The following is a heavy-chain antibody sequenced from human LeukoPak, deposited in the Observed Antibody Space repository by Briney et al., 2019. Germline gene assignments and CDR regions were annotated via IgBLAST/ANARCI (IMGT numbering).Heavy chain of an antibody. CDR3: ARDRKRRYYDSSGSPGGMDV. CDR2: IWYDGSNK. V-gene: IGHV3-33*01. J-gene: IGHJ6*02. Sequence: GGSLRLSCAASGFTFSSYGMHWVRQAPGKGLEWVAVIWYDGSNKYYADSVKGRFTISRDNSKNTLYLQMNILRAEDTAVYYCARDRKRRYYDSSGSPGGMDVWGQGTTVTVSS. CDR1: GFTFSSYG. D-gene: IGHD3-22*01.